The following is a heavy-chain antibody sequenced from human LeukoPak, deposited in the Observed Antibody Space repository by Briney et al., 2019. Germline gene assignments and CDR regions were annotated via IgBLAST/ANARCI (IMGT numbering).Heavy chain of an antibody. V-gene: IGHV3-33*01. CDR3: ARFAGYSSSWPLDY. J-gene: IGHJ4*02. CDR2: IWYDGSNK. CDR1: GFTFSTYG. Sequence: GGSLRLSCAASGFTFSTYGMHWVRQAPGKGLEWVAVIWYDGSNKYYADSVKGRFTISRDNSKNTLYLQMNSLRVEDTAVYYCARFAGYSSSWPLDYWGQGTLVTVSS. D-gene: IGHD6-13*01.